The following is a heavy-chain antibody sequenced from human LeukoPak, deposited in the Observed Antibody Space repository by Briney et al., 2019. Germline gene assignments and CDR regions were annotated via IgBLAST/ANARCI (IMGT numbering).Heavy chain of an antibody. CDR2: IIPIFGTA. D-gene: IGHD5-12*01. Sequence: SVKVSCKASGGTFSSYAFSWVRQPPGQGLEWMGGIIPIFGTANYAQKFQGRVTITADESTSTAYMELSSLRSEDTAVYYCARDPRIVATISDNWYFDLWGRGTLVTVSS. J-gene: IGHJ2*01. CDR1: GGTFSSYA. CDR3: ARDPRIVATISDNWYFDL. V-gene: IGHV1-69*01.